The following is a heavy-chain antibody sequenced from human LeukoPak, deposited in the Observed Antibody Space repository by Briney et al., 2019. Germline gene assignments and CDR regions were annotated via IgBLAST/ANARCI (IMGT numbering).Heavy chain of an antibody. J-gene: IGHJ4*02. V-gene: IGHV1-18*01. CDR1: GYTFTSYG. CDR3: ARDHDYEGLKGNY. D-gene: IGHD3-16*01. Sequence: ASVKVSCKASGYTFTSYGISWVRQAPGQGLEYMGRINTHNGGTVYALQFQGRLSMTRDTSISTAYMELQSLRSEDTAVYYCARDHDYEGLKGNYWGRGTMVTVSS. CDR2: INTHNGGT.